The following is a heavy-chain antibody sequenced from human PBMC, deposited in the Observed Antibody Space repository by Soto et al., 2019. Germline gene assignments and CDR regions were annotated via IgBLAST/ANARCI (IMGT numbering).Heavy chain of an antibody. Sequence: PSETLSLTCSVSGDSMNLYYWSWIRQPPGRGLEWIGYVYYDGTTKYNPSLKGRLTISEDTSKNRFSLRLDSVTAADTAVYYCARNPFPYDALDVWSPGTMVTVSS. CDR1: GDSMNLYY. CDR2: VYYDGTT. V-gene: IGHV4-59*08. CDR3: ARNPFPYDALDV. J-gene: IGHJ3*01.